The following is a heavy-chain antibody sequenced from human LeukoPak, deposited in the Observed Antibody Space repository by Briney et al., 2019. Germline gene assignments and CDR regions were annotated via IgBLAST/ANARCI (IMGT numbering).Heavy chain of an antibody. CDR3: ASLNYYGSGSYYNPYYYYYGMDV. CDR1: GFTVSSNY. Sequence: PGGSLRLSCAASGFTVSSNYMSWVRQAPGKGLEWVSVIYSGGSTYYADSVKGRFTISRDNSKNTLYLQMNSLRAEDTAVYYCASLNYYGSGSYYNPYYYYYGMDVWGQGTTVTVSS. V-gene: IGHV3-66*02. CDR2: IYSGGST. J-gene: IGHJ6*02. D-gene: IGHD3-10*01.